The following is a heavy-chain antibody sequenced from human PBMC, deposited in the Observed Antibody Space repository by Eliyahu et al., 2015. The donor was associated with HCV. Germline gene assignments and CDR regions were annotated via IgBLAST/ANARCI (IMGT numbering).Heavy chain of an antibody. J-gene: IGHJ6*02. CDR1: GGTFSSYA. CDR2: VIPIFGTA. V-gene: IGHV1-69*06. Sequence: QVQLVQSGAEVKKPGSSVKVSCKASGGTFSSYAISWVRQAPGQGLEGVGGVIPIFGTANYAQKFQGRVTITADKSTSTAYMELSSLRSEDTAVYYCASLGYQLLEVHYYYGMDVWGQGTTVHRLL. CDR3: ASLGYQLLEVHYYYGMDV. D-gene: IGHD2-2*01.